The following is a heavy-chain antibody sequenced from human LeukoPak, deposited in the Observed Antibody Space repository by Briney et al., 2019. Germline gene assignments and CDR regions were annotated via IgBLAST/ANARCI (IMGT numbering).Heavy chain of an antibody. J-gene: IGHJ6*02. CDR2: IIPIFGIA. CDR3: ARGPRVPGFGVDYYYYGMDV. D-gene: IGHD2-2*01. Sequence: ASVKVSCKASGGTFSSYAISWVRQAPGQGLEWMGRIIPIFGIANYAQKFQGRVTITADKSTSTAFMELSSLRSEDTAVYYCARGPRVPGFGVDYYYYGMDVWGQGTTVTVSS. V-gene: IGHV1-69*04. CDR1: GGTFSSYA.